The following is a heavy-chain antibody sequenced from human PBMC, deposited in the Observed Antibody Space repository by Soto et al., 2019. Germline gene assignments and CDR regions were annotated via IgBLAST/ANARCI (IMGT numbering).Heavy chain of an antibody. J-gene: IGHJ6*02. Sequence: QVQLQESGPGLVKPSETLSLSCTVSGGSISSYYWSWFRQSPGKRMEWIGYVHHSWGSSYNPSLQSRVAISLDTSKSQFSLQVTSVTATDTAVYYCARQGFGPLHGLVDAWGQGTTVTVSS. CDR1: GGSISSYY. V-gene: IGHV4-59*08. D-gene: IGHD3-10*01. CDR3: ARQGFGPLHGLVDA. CDR2: VHHSWGS.